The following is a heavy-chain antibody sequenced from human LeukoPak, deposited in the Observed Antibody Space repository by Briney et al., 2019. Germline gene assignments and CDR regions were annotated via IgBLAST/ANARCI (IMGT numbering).Heavy chain of an antibody. CDR1: GDSISSYF. D-gene: IGHD2/OR15-2a*01. CDR3: AGHHPRNTVDF. CDR2: IYSSGST. V-gene: IGHV4-4*07. J-gene: IGHJ4*02. Sequence: SETLSLTCTVSGDSISSYFWSWIRQPAGKGLEWIGRIYSSGSTNYNPSLKSRVTMSVDTSKSQFSLKLYSVTAADTAVYYCAGHHPRNTVDFWGQGTLVTVSS.